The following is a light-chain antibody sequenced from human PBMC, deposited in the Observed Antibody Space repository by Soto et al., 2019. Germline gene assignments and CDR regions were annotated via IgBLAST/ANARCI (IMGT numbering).Light chain of an antibody. Sequence: IVLTHSPGTLSFSPGSGSTLSSRASQSVGSNLAWYQQKPGQTPRVLIYGASTRAIGIPARFSGSGFGTEFTLTISSLQPEDFATYYCQQSYGTPPTFGQGTKVDIK. V-gene: IGKV3-15*01. J-gene: IGKJ1*01. CDR1: QSVGSN. CDR2: GAS. CDR3: QQSYGTPPT.